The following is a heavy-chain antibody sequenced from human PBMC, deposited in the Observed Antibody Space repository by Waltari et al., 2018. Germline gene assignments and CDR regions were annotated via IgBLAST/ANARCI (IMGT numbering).Heavy chain of an antibody. Sequence: DVQLVESGGGLVQPGGSLRLSCPAPGFRFVIYWMAWVRQAPGKGPEGVANINRGGSGRYYLDSVEGRFVISRDDSKNSLFLQMNSLRPEDTALYYCARHFPDGANDFDYWGQGTLVTVST. V-gene: IGHV3-7*03. CDR3: ARHFPDGANDFDY. CDR1: GFRFVIYW. J-gene: IGHJ4*02. CDR2: INRGGSGR. D-gene: IGHD1-1*01.